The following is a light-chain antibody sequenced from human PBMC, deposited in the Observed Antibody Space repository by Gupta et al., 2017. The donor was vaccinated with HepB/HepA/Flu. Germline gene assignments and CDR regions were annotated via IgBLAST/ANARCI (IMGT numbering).Light chain of an antibody. Sequence: SYVLTQSPSVSVAPGQTAGITCGGNNIGSKGVHWYQQKPGQAPVLVVYDDRDRPSGIPERFSGSNSGTKATLTISRVEAGDEADYYCQASDSSRDQFVFGSGTKVTVL. V-gene: IGLV3-21*02. J-gene: IGLJ1*01. CDR3: QASDSSRDQFV. CDR1: NIGSKG. CDR2: DDR.